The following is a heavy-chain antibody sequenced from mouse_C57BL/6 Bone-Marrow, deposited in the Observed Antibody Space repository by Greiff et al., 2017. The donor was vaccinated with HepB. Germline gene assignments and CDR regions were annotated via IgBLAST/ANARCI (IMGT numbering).Heavy chain of an antibody. V-gene: IGHV14-4*01. CDR3: TPNWYAMDY. J-gene: IGHJ4*01. CDR1: GFNIKDDY. Sequence: VQLKQSGAELVRPGASVKLSCTASGFNIKDDYMHWVKQRPEQGLEWIGWIDPENGDTEYASKFQGKATITADTPSNTAYLQLSSLTSEDTAVYYCTPNWYAMDYWGQGTSVTVSS. D-gene: IGHD4-1*01. CDR2: IDPENGDT.